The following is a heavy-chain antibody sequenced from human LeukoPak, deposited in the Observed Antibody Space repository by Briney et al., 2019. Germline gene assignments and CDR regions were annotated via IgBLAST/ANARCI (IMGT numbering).Heavy chain of an antibody. CDR2: INPSSGNT. J-gene: IGHJ4*02. Sequence: ASVKVSRKASGYTHTSYYMHWVRQPPAKGLECMGIINPSSGNTSYAQKFQGRDTMTSDTSTNTNYMELSSLRSEDTAVYYCARVVPAANHYFDYSGPGALVTASS. V-gene: IGHV1-46*01. D-gene: IGHD2-2*01. CDR3: ARVVPAANHYFDY. CDR1: GYTHTSYY.